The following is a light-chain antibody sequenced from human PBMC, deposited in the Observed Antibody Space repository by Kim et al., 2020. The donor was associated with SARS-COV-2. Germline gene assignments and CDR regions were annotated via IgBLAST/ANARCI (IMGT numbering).Light chain of an antibody. CDR2: YDS. CDR3: QVWDSSSDHPGV. J-gene: IGLJ2*01. CDR1: NIESKS. Sequence: PRKTARSTCGGNNIESKSVNWYQQKPGQAPVMVIYYDSDRPSGIPERFSGSNSGNTATLTISRVEAGDEADYYCQVWDSSSDHPGVFGGGTQLTVL. V-gene: IGLV3-21*04.